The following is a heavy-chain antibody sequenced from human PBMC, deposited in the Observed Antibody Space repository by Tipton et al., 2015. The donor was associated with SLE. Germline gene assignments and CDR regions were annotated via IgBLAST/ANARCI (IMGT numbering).Heavy chain of an antibody. CDR2: IWYDGNTH. D-gene: IGHD4-17*01. J-gene: IGHJ4*02. CDR3: ATTTTMTNYIDY. Sequence: SLRLPCAASGFSFSSYGMHWVRQAPGKGLEWVAVIWYDGNTHFYADSVKGRFAISRDNSKNTLYLQLDSLRVEDTAVYFCATTTTMTNYIDYWGQGTLVTVSS. V-gene: IGHV3-33*01. CDR1: GFSFSSYG.